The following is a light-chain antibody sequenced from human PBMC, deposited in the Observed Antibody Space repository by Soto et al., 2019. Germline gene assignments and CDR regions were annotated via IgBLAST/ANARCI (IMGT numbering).Light chain of an antibody. Sequence: DIQMTQSPSSLSASVGDRVTITCRASLRISNYLAWYQKKPGKILNLLIYAASTLQAGVSSRFSCSGSGTDFSLTISSLQPEDEAAYDCQKYNSAHLACGGGTRWIS. J-gene: IGKJ4*01. CDR3: QKYNSAHLA. CDR1: LRISNY. V-gene: IGKV1-27*01. CDR2: AAS.